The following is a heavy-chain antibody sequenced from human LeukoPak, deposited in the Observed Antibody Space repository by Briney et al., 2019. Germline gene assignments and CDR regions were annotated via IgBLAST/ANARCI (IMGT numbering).Heavy chain of an antibody. CDR3: ARGSGCEIDY. D-gene: IGHD5-12*01. V-gene: IGHV4-59*01. Sequence: SETLSLTCTVSGGSISSYYWSWIRQPPGKGLEWIGYIYYSGSTNYNPSLKSRVTISVDTSKNQFSLKLSSVTAADTAVYYCARGSGCEIDYWGQGTLVTASS. CDR2: IYYSGST. CDR1: GGSISSYY. J-gene: IGHJ4*02.